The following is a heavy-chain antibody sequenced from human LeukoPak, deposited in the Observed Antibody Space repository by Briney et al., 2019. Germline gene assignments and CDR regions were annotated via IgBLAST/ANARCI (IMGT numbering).Heavy chain of an antibody. CDR2: ISAYNGNT. D-gene: IGHD1-26*01. CDR1: GYTFTGYG. J-gene: IGHJ4*02. V-gene: IGHV1-18*01. Sequence: ASVKVSCKASGYTFTGYGISWVRQAPGQGLEWMGWISAYNGNTNYAQKLQGRVTMATDTSTSTAYMELRSLRSDDTAVYYCARDFNGYSGSYYLLGFDFDYWGQGTLVTVSS. CDR3: ARDFNGYSGSYYLLGFDFDY.